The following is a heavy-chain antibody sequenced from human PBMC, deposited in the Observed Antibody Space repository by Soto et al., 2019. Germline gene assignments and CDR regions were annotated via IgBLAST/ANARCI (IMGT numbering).Heavy chain of an antibody. CDR1: GFTFSTYA. D-gene: IGHD6-19*01. CDR2: IYGSGCNT. CDR3: AKDPGESPYSSGWYGITFAH. Sequence: EVQLLESGGGLAQPGGSLRLSCAASGFTFSTYAVTWVRQAPGKGLEWVSTIYGSGCNTNYADSVKGRFTISRDNSKNTVYLQMISLRVDDTAGYFCAKDPGESPYSSGWYGITFAHWGQGTLVTVSS. V-gene: IGHV3-23*01. J-gene: IGHJ4*02.